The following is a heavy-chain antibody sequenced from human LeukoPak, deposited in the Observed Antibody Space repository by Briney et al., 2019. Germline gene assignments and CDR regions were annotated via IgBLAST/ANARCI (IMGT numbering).Heavy chain of an antibody. CDR2: ISGSGGST. Sequence: GGSLRLSCAASGFTFSSYAMSWVRQAPGKGLEGVSAISGSGGSTYYADSVKGRFTISRDNSKNTLYLQMNSLRAEDTAIYYCAKDVVNAVRVTDYWGQGTLVTVSS. J-gene: IGHJ4*02. CDR1: GFTFSSYA. CDR3: AKDVVNAVRVTDY. V-gene: IGHV3-23*01. D-gene: IGHD5-18*01.